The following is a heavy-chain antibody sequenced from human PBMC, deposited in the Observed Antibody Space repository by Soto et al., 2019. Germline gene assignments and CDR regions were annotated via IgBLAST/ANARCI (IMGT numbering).Heavy chain of an antibody. D-gene: IGHD2-8*01. V-gene: IGHV1-18*01. CDR1: GYTFTRYV. CDR2: ISGYNGDA. Sequence: LKVSCKASGYTFTRYVTSWVRQGPGQGIEWMGWISGYNGDANYAQRFQGRVSMTIDTSTTTAYMELRTLTPDDTAVYYCAKNGQPPYYYYGLDVWGQGTTVTVSS. J-gene: IGHJ6*02. CDR3: AKNGQPPYYYYGLDV.